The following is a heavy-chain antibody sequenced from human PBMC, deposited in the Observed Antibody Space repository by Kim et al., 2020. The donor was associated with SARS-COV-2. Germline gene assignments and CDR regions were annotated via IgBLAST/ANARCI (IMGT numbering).Heavy chain of an antibody. Sequence: SETLSLTCTVSGGSISSGSYYWSWIRQPAGKGLEWIGRIYTSGSTNYNPSLKSRVTISVDTSKNQFSLKLSSVTAADTAVYYCAREDTQASYYYGSGSYGLWGQGTLLTVSS. V-gene: IGHV4-61*02. CDR2: IYTSGST. J-gene: IGHJ4*02. D-gene: IGHD3-10*01. CDR3: AREDTQASYYYGSGSYGL. CDR1: GGSISSGSYY.